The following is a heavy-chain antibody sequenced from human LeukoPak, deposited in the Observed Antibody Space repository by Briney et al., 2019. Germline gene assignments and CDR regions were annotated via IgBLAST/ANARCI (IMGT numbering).Heavy chain of an antibody. V-gene: IGHV3-64D*06. D-gene: IGHD5-24*01. Sequence: GGSLRLSCSASGFTFSSYAMHWVRQAPGKGLEYGSAISSNGGSTYYADSVKGRFTISRDNSKNTLYLQMSSLRAEDTAVYYCVKECRDGYTRAFDYWGQGTLVTVSS. CDR2: ISSNGGST. CDR1: GFTFSSYA. J-gene: IGHJ4*02. CDR3: VKECRDGYTRAFDY.